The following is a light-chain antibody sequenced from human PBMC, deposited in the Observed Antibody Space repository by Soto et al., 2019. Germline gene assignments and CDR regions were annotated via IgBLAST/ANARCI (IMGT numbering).Light chain of an antibody. CDR1: SSDVGSYNR. Sequence: SALTQPPSVSGSPGQSVTISCTGTSSDVGSYNRVSWYQQPPGTAPKLMIYEVSNRPSGVPDRFSGSKSGNTASLTISGLQAEDEADYYCSSYPSSSTYVLGTGTKVTVL. CDR3: SSYPSSSTYV. V-gene: IGLV2-18*02. CDR2: EVS. J-gene: IGLJ1*01.